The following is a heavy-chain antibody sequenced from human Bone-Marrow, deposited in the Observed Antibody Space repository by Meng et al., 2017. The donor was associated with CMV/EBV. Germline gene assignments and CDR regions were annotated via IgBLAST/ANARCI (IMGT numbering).Heavy chain of an antibody. D-gene: IGHD3-16*01. V-gene: IGHV3-74*01. CDR1: GFTFSSYW. CDR3: ASTSGQ. J-gene: IGHJ4*02. CDR2: INSDGSST. Sequence: GESLKISCAASGFTFSSYWMHWVRQAPGKGLVWVSRINSDGSSTSYADSVKGRFTISRDNAKNTLYLQMNSLRAEDTAVYYCASTSGQWGQGMLVTVSS.